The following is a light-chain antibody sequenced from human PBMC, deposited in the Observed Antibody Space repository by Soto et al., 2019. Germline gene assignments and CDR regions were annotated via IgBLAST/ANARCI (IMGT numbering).Light chain of an antibody. CDR1: QSISSY. CDR3: QQSYSTPGT. Sequence: DIQMTQSPSSLSASVGDRVTITCRASQSISSYLNWYQQKPGKAPKLLIYAASSLQSCVPSRFSGSGSGTDFTLTISSLQPEDFATYYCQQSYSTPGTFGQGTKLEIK. CDR2: AAS. J-gene: IGKJ2*01. V-gene: IGKV1-39*01.